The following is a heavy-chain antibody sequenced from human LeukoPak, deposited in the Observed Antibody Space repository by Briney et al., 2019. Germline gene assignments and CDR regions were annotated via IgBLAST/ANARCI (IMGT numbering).Heavy chain of an antibody. V-gene: IGHV4-4*07. CDR2: VYTSGNT. Sequence: SETLSLTRTVSGGSISKYYWSWIPQPAGKGLEWIGRVYTSGNTNYNPSLKSRVTMSVDTSKNQFSLKLSSVTAADTAVYYCAREATRSGSSDYYHFVYWGQGTLVTVSS. CDR3: AREATRSGSSDYYHFVY. J-gene: IGHJ4*02. CDR1: GGSISKYY. D-gene: IGHD3-22*01.